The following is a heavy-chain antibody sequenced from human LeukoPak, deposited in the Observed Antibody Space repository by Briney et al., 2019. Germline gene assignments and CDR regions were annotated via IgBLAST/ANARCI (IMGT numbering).Heavy chain of an antibody. CDR3: ARDPHSGSYLDY. Sequence: ASVKVSCKASGGTFSSYAISWVRQAPGQGLERMGRIIPIFGIANYAQKFQGRVTITADKSTSTAYMELSSLRSEDTAVYYCARDPHSGSYLDYWGQGTLVTVSP. CDR2: IIPIFGIA. CDR1: GGTFSSYA. V-gene: IGHV1-69*04. J-gene: IGHJ4*02. D-gene: IGHD1-26*01.